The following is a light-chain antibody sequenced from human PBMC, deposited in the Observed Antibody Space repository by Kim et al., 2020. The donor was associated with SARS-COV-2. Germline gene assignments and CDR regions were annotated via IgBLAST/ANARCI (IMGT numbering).Light chain of an antibody. J-gene: IGKJ3*01. CDR3: QQYGDSVT. CDR1: QSVNFH. Sequence: EIILTQSPDTLSLSPGDTATLSCRASQSVNFHLAWFRQRSGQPPRVLIFDASNRAPDTPDRFSGSGSGTDFTLKISGLEPEDFAVYYCQQYGDSVTFGRGTKVDIK. V-gene: IGKV3-20*01. CDR2: DAS.